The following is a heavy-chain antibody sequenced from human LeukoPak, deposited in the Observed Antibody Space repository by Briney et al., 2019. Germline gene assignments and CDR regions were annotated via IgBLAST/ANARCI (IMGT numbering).Heavy chain of an antibody. V-gene: IGHV1-2*02. CDR3: ARDYYYDSSGYRDDAFDI. Sequence: ASVKVSCKASGYTFTGYYMHWVRQAPGQGLEWMGWINPNSGGTNYAQKFQGRVTMTRDTSISTAYMELSGPRSDDTAVYYCARDYYYDSSGYRDDAFDIWGQGTMVTVSS. J-gene: IGHJ3*02. D-gene: IGHD3-22*01. CDR2: INPNSGGT. CDR1: GYTFTGYY.